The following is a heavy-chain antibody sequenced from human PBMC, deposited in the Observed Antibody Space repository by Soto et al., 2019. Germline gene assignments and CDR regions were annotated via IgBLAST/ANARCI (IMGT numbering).Heavy chain of an antibody. V-gene: IGHV4-59*08. J-gene: IGHJ4*02. D-gene: IGHD3-22*01. CDR1: GGSISSYY. CDR2: IYYSGST. CDR3: ARQYYYYDSSGYDYFDY. Sequence: SETLSLTCTVSGGSISSYYWSWIRQPPGKGLEWIGYIYYSGSTNYNPSLKSRVTISVDTSKNQFSLKLSSVTAADTAVYYCARQYYYYDSSGYDYFDYWGQGTLVTVSS.